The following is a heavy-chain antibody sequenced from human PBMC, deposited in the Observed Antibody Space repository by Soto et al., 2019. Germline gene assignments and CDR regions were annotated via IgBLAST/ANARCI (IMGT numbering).Heavy chain of an antibody. CDR2: ISLYSDGT. J-gene: IGHJ4*02. V-gene: IGHV1-18*01. CDR3: GRVGQTLHETFDS. Sequence: ASVKVSCKTSGYTFSNYGITWVRQAPGQPLEWLGWISLYSDGTNYAQKLQGRVSMTTDTSTTKLTPDDTALYYCGRVGQTLHETFDSWGQGTQVTVSS. CDR1: GYTFSNYG. D-gene: IGHD3-3*01.